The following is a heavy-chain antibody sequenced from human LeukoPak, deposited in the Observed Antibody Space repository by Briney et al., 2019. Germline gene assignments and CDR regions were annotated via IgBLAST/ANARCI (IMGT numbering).Heavy chain of an antibody. CDR3: ARDSSGFGYFDY. V-gene: IGHV4-59*01. CDR1: GGSISSYY. Sequence: SETLSLTCTVSGGSISSYYWSWIRQPPGKGLEWIGYIYYSGSTNYNPSLKSRGTLSVDTSRKQFSLKLGSVTAADTAVYYCARDSSGFGYFDYWGQGTLVTVSS. D-gene: IGHD6-19*01. CDR2: IYYSGST. J-gene: IGHJ4*02.